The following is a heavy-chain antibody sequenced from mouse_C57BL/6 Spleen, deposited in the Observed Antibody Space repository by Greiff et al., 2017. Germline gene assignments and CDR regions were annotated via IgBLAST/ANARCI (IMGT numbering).Heavy chain of an antibody. Sequence: QVQLQQPGAELVKPGASVKLSCKASGYTFTSYWMHWVKQRPGRGLEWIGRIEPNSGGTKYNEKFKSKATLTVDKPSSTAYMQLSSLTSEDSAVYYCARYYCSSLNFDYWGQGTTLTVSS. J-gene: IGHJ2*01. CDR2: IEPNSGGT. CDR1: GYTFTSYW. V-gene: IGHV1-72*01. CDR3: ARYYCSSLNFDY. D-gene: IGHD1-1*01.